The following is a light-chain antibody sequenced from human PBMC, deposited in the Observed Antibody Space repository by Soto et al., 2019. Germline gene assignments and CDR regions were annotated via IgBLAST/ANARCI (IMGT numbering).Light chain of an antibody. CDR2: GNS. J-gene: IGLJ2*01. V-gene: IGLV1-40*01. Sequence: QSVLTQPPSVSGAPGQRVTISCTGSSSNIGAGYDVHWYQQLPGTAPKLLIYGNSNRPSGVPDRFSGSKSGTSASLAITGLQAEDEADYYCQSYDSPHVVFGGGTKPTVL. CDR1: SSNIGAGYD. CDR3: QSYDSPHVV.